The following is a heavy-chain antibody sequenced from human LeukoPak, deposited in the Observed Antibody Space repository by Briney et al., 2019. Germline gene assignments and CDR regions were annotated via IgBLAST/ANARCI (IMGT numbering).Heavy chain of an antibody. CDR2: IYSGGST. CDR1: GFTVSSNY. D-gene: IGHD3-22*01. Sequence: GGSMRLSCVAYGFTVSSNYMSWVRQAPGKGLEWVSVIYSGGSTLYADSVKGRFTISRDNSKNTLYLQMNSLRAEDTAVYYCARGDSSGYSKVFDYWGQGTLVTVSS. CDR3: ARGDSSGYSKVFDY. J-gene: IGHJ4*02. V-gene: IGHV3-53*01.